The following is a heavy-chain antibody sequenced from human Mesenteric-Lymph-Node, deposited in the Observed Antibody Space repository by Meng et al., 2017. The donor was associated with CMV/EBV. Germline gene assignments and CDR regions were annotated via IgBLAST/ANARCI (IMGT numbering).Heavy chain of an antibody. Sequence: ASVKVSCKASGYTFSGYYMHWVRHAPGQGLEWMGIINPSGGSTTYTQKFQGRVTMTRDTSTSTVYMELSSLRSEDTAVYYCARDFTLRPTGYFDYWGQGTLVTVSS. J-gene: IGHJ4*02. CDR1: GYTFSGYY. V-gene: IGHV1-46*01. D-gene: IGHD5-12*01. CDR3: ARDFTLRPTGYFDY. CDR2: INPSGGST.